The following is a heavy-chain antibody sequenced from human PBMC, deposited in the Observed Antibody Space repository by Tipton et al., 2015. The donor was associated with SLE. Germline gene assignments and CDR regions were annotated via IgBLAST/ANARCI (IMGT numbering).Heavy chain of an antibody. CDR3: ARDENSCYSY. CDR2: ISSSSSYI. CDR1: GFTFSSYS. V-gene: IGHV3-21*01. J-gene: IGHJ4*02. D-gene: IGHD2-15*01. Sequence: QLVQSGGGLVKPGGSLRLSCAASGFTFSSYSMNWVRQAPGKGLEWVSSISSSSSYIYYADSVKGRFTIPRDNAKNSLYLQMNSLRAEDTAVYYCARDENSCYSYWGQGTLVTVSS.